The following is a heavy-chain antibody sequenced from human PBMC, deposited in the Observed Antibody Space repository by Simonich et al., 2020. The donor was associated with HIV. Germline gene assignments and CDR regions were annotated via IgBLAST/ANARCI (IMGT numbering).Heavy chain of an antibody. CDR3: ARANWGYDY. CDR1: GITFSSYW. D-gene: IGHD7-27*01. CDR2: INSDGSST. Sequence: EVQVVESGGFLVQPGGSLRLSCATSGITFSSYWMHWVRQAPGKGLGGVSRINSDGSSTSYADSVKGRFNISRDNAKNTLYLQMNSLRAEDTAVYYCARANWGYDYWGQGTLVTVSS. V-gene: IGHV3-74*01. J-gene: IGHJ4*02.